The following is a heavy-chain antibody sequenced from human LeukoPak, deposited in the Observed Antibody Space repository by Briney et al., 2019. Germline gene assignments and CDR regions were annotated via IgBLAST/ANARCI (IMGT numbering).Heavy chain of an antibody. Sequence: SETLSLTCTVSGGSISSYYWSWIRQPPGKGLEWIGYIYYSGSTNYNPSLKSRVTISVDTSKNQFSLKLSSVTAADTAVYYCARDYYDSSGSRNFDYWGQGTLVTVSS. V-gene: IGHV4-59*01. D-gene: IGHD3-22*01. J-gene: IGHJ4*02. CDR1: GGSISSYY. CDR2: IYYSGST. CDR3: ARDYYDSSGSRNFDY.